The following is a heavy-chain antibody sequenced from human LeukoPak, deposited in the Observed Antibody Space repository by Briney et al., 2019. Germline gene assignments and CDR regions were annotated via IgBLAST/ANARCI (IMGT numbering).Heavy chain of an antibody. V-gene: IGHV4-59*01. D-gene: IGHD2-2*01. CDR2: IYYSGST. Sequence: PSETLSLTCTVSGSSISSYYWSWIRQPPGKGLEWIGYIYYSGSTNYNPSLKSRVTISVDTSKNQFSLKLSSVTAADTAVYYCARDSSSKANWFDPWGQGTLVTVSS. CDR1: GSSISSYY. CDR3: ARDSSSKANWFDP. J-gene: IGHJ5*02.